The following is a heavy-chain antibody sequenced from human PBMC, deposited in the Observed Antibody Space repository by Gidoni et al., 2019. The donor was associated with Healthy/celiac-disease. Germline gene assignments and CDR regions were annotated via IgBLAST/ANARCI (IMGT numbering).Heavy chain of an antibody. CDR1: GFTFSSYS. CDR2: ISSSSSGI. CDR3: ARGTYYGSGSYYKPFDY. Sequence: EVQLVESGGGLVKPGGSLRLPCASSGFTFSSYSMNWVRQAPGKGLEWVSAISSSSSGIYYADSVKGRFTISRDKAKNSLYLQMNSLRAGDTAVYYCARGTYYGSGSYYKPFDYWGQGTLVTVSS. D-gene: IGHD3-10*01. J-gene: IGHJ4*02. V-gene: IGHV3-21*01.